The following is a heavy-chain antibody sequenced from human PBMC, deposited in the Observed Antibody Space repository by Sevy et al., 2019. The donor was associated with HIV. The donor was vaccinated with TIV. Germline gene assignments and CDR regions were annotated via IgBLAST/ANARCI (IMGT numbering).Heavy chain of an antibody. CDR1: GFTLSSYG. Sequence: GGYLRLSCAASGFTLSSYGIHWVRQAPGKGLEWVAVIWYDGSNKYYADSVKGRFTISRDNSKNTLYLEMNSLRAEDTAAYYCAGDDAGVDIAMVDDAFDIWGQGTTVTVSS. CDR2: IWYDGSNK. V-gene: IGHV3-33*01. J-gene: IGHJ3*02. D-gene: IGHD5-18*01. CDR3: AGDDAGVDIAMVDDAFDI.